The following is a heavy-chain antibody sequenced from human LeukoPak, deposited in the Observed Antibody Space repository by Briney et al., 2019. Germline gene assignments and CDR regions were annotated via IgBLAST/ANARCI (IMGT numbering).Heavy chain of an antibody. D-gene: IGHD5-18*01. J-gene: IGHJ4*02. Sequence: SGTLSLTCTVSGYSISSGYYWGWIRQPPGKGLGWIGSIYHSGSTYDNPSLQSRVTISVDTSKNQFSLKLSSVTAADTAVYFCARVQGWAAMGPFDYWGQGTLVTVSS. CDR3: ARVQGWAAMGPFDY. CDR1: GYSISSGYY. V-gene: IGHV4-38-2*02. CDR2: IYHSGST.